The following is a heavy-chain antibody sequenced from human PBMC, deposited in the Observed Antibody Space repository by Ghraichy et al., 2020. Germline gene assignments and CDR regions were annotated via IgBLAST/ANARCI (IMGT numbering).Heavy chain of an antibody. V-gene: IGHV1-69*13. J-gene: IGHJ4*02. CDR3: ARDSGFLDGYNRTFCDY. CDR1: GGTFSSYA. Sequence: SVKVSCKASGGTFSSYAISWVRQAPGQGLEWMGGIIPIFGTANYAQKFQGRVTITADESTSTAYMGLSSLRSEDTAVYYCARDSGFLDGYNRTFCDYWGQGTLVTVSS. D-gene: IGHD5-24*01. CDR2: IIPIFGTA.